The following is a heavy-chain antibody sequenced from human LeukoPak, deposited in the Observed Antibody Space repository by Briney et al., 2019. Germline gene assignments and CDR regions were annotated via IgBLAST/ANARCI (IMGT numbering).Heavy chain of an antibody. V-gene: IGHV1-69*05. CDR3: ARAAIYCSSTSCYGEGWFDP. D-gene: IGHD2-2*01. J-gene: IGHJ5*02. Sequence: ASVKLSCKASGATFSSYAISWVRNAPGQGLKWIGRIIPIFGTANYAQKFQGRVTITTDESTSTAYMELSSLRSEDTAVYYCARAAIYCSSTSCYGEGWFDPWGQGTLVTVSS. CDR1: GATFSSYA. CDR2: IIPIFGTA.